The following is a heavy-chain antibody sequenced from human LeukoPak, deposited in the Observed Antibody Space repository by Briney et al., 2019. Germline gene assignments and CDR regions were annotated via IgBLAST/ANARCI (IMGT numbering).Heavy chain of an antibody. CDR3: AKGYDDILTGLDY. CDR1: GFTLSSYV. D-gene: IGHD3-9*01. CDR2: ISGSGGST. J-gene: IGHJ4*02. V-gene: IGHV3-23*01. Sequence: GGSLRLSCAASGFTLSSYVMTWVRQAPGKGLDWVSGISGSGGSTYYADSVKGRFTISRDISKNTLYLQMNSLRAEDTAVYYCAKGYDDILTGLDYWGQGTLVTVSS.